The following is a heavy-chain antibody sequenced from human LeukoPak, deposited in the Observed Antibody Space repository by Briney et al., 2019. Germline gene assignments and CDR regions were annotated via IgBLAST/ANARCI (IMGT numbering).Heavy chain of an antibody. CDR1: GFALSSHW. CDR3: ARNNGMDV. CDR2: VNRDGSET. V-gene: IGHV3-7*03. J-gene: IGHJ6*02. Sequence: GRSLRLSCAASGFALSSHWMAWVRQVPGRGPEWVANVNRDGSETYYLDSVKGRFTISKDNAKNSLYLQMNSLRAEDTALYHCARNNGMDVWGQGTAVIVSS.